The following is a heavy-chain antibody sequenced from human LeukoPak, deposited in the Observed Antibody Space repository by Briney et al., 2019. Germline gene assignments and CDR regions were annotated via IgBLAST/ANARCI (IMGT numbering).Heavy chain of an antibody. CDR1: GFTFSSSG. CDR3: ARDRNYDFWSGYFWEAVFYYYGMDV. D-gene: IGHD3-3*01. Sequence: PGGSLRLSCAASGFTFSSSGMHWVRQAPGKGLEWVAVISYDGSNKYYADSVKGRFTFSRDNSKNTLYLQMNSLRAEDTAVYYCARDRNYDFWSGYFWEAVFYYYGMDVWGQGTTVTVSS. J-gene: IGHJ6*02. V-gene: IGHV3-30*03. CDR2: ISYDGSNK.